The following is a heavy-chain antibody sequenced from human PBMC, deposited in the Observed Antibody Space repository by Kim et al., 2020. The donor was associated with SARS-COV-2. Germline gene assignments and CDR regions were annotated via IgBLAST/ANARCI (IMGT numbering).Heavy chain of an antibody. J-gene: IGHJ4*02. CDR3: AKDRIIYYDSSGYWNYFEY. V-gene: IGHV3-30*18. CDR2: ISYDGSNK. CDR1: GFTFSSFG. Sequence: GGSLRLSCAASGFTFSSFGMHWVRQAPGKGLEWVAVISYDGSNKYYADSVKGRFTISRDNSKNTLYLQMNSLRAEDTAVYYCAKDRIIYYDSSGYWNYFEYWGQGTLVTVSS. D-gene: IGHD3-22*01.